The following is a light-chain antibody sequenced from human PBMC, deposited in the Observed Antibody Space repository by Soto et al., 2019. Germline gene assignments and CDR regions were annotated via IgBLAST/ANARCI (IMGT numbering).Light chain of an antibody. V-gene: IGKV3-20*01. J-gene: IGKJ1*01. CDR1: QSVSNNY. Sequence: EIVLTQSPATLSLSPGERATLSCGASQSVSNNYLAWYQQKPGQAPRLLIYGASNRATGIPARFSGSGSGTDFTLTISSLEPEDFAVYYCQQYYSYLWTFGQGTKVDI. CDR3: QQYYSYLWT. CDR2: GAS.